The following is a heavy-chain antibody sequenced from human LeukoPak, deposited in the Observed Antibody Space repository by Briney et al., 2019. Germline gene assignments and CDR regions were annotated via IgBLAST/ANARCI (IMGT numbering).Heavy chain of an antibody. V-gene: IGHV5-51*01. Sequence: GESLKISCKGSGYSFTSYWIGWVRQMPAKGLEWMGIIYPGDSDTRYRTSFQGQVTISADNSISTAYLQWSSLNASETAMYYCARVDRKWFGEFFDYWGQGTLVTVSS. CDR2: IYPGDSDT. CDR3: ARVDRKWFGEFFDY. D-gene: IGHD3-10*01. CDR1: GYSFTSYW. J-gene: IGHJ4*02.